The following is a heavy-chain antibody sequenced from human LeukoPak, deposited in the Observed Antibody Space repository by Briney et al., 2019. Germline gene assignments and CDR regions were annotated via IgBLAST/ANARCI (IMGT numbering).Heavy chain of an antibody. J-gene: IGHJ4*02. D-gene: IGHD3-22*01. V-gene: IGHV1-69*05. Sequence: SVKVSCKASGGSFSSYAISWVRQAPGPGLEWMGGIIPIFGTANYAQEFQGRVTITTDESTSIVYMELSSLRSEDTAVYYCAQTHYDSSGYMYYFDYWGQGTLVTVSS. CDR3: AQTHYDSSGYMYYFDY. CDR1: GGSFSSYA. CDR2: IIPIFGTA.